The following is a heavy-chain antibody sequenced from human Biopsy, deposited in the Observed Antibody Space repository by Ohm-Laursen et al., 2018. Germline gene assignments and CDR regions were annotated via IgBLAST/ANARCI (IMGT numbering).Heavy chain of an antibody. CDR3: AKDGGQWLGGAFDI. Sequence: SLRLSCAASGFPFDDYAMHWVRRPPGKGLEWLAVIAYDGSNKYYAESVKGRFTISRDRSRDTVHLQMNSLRYEDTALYYCAKDGGQWLGGAFDIWGHGTMVSVSS. J-gene: IGHJ3*02. CDR2: IAYDGSNK. D-gene: IGHD6-19*01. CDR1: GFPFDDYA. V-gene: IGHV3-30*18.